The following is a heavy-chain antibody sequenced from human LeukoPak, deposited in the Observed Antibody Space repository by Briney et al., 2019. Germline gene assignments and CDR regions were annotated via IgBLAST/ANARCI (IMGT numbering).Heavy chain of an antibody. CDR1: GYSFTSYW. V-gene: IGHV5-51*01. D-gene: IGHD2-2*01. J-gene: IGHJ6*03. CDR3: ARHGDIVVVPAATKPKYYYYYMDV. CDR2: IYPGDSDT. Sequence: KHGESLKISCKGSGYSFTSYWIGWVCQMPGKGLEWMGIIYPGDSDTRYSPSFQGQVTISADKSISTAHLQWSSLKASDTAMYYCARHGDIVVVPAATKPKYYYYYMDVWGKGTTVTVSS.